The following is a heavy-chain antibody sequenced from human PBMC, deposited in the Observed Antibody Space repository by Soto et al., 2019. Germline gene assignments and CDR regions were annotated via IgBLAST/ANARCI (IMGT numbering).Heavy chain of an antibody. V-gene: IGHV3-74*01. CDR2: INADGGST. D-gene: IGHD3-9*01. Sequence: RWSLRLSCAASVFTFSNDWMHWFRQAPGKGLEWVSRINADGGSTHYADSVRGRFTISRDNAKNTLFLQLNSLRVEDTAIYYCIKVLTRGVGVPRFYFDSWGQGTLVTVSS. J-gene: IGHJ4*02. CDR1: VFTFSNDW. CDR3: IKVLTRGVGVPRFYFDS.